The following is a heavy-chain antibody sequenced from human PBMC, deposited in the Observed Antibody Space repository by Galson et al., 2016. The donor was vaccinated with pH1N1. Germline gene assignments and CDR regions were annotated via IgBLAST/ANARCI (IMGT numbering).Heavy chain of an antibody. V-gene: IGHV3-23*01. CDR1: GFIFSSYA. J-gene: IGHJ6*02. D-gene: IGHD1/OR15-1a*01. CDR3: AKGGRVGTEGYYYALDV. CDR2: ISAASTRT. Sequence: SLRLSCAASGFIFSSYAMTWVRQAPGKGPEWVSAISAASTRTYYPDPVKGRFIISRDNSKNTLYLQMNSLRAGDTAEYYCAKGGRVGTEGYYYALDVWGQGTTVIVSS.